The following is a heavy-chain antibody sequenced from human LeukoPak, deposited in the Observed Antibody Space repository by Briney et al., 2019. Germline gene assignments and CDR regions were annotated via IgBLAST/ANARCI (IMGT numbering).Heavy chain of an antibody. J-gene: IGHJ6*03. Sequence: GGSLRLSCAASGFTFSIYDMHWVRQVTGKGLEWVSGIDTAGGTYYPDSVKGRFTISRDNSKNTLYLQMNSLRAEDTAVYYCARDQEDGGPDYYSYYMDVWGKGTTVTVSS. CDR3: ARDQEDGGPDYYSYYMDV. CDR1: GFTFSIYD. V-gene: IGHV3-13*01. D-gene: IGHD5-24*01. CDR2: IDTAGGT.